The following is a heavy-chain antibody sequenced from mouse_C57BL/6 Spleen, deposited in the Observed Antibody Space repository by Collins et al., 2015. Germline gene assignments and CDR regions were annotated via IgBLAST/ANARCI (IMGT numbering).Heavy chain of an antibody. Sequence: KATLTVDKPSSTAYMQLSSLTSEDSAVYYCARDMGRGYYAMDYWGQGTSVTVSS. CDR3: ARDMGRGYYAMDY. D-gene: IGHD4-1*01. J-gene: IGHJ4*01. V-gene: IGHV1-72*01.